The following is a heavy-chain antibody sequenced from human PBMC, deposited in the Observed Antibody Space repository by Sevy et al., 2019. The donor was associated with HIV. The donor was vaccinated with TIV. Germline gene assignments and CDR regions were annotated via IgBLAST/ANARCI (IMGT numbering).Heavy chain of an antibody. V-gene: IGHV3-48*01. CDR2: FSGSSTTI. Sequence: GGSLRLSCVGSGFTFREYSMNWVRQAPGKGLEWVSYFSGSSTTIEHADSVKGRFSISRDNADISVFLQMNRLRVEVTAVYYCARSLAAAENWFDPWGHGTLVTVSS. J-gene: IGHJ5*02. D-gene: IGHD6-13*01. CDR3: ARSLAAAENWFDP. CDR1: GFTFREYS.